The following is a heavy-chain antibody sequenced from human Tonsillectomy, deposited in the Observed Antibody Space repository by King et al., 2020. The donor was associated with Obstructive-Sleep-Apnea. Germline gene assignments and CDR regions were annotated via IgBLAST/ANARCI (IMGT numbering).Heavy chain of an antibody. D-gene: IGHD6-13*01. CDR2: IYYSGST. CDR3: ATNIAAIGNPYYYYGMDV. CDR1: GGSISSSSNY. J-gene: IGHJ6*01. Sequence: QLQESGPGLVKPSETLSLTCTVSGGSISSSSNYWGWNRQPQGKGLEWIGSIYYSGSTYYNPSLKSRVTISVDTSKNQFSLKLSSVTAADTAVYYCATNIAAIGNPYYYYGMDVWGQGTTVTVSS. V-gene: IGHV4-39*01.